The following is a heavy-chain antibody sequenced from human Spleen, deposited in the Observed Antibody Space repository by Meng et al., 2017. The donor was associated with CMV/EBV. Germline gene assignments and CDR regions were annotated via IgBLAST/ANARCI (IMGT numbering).Heavy chain of an antibody. J-gene: IGHJ3*02. CDR2: ISGSGGST. Sequence: GESLKISCAASGFTFSSYAMSWVRQAPGKGLEWVSAISGSGGSTYYADSVKGRFTISRDNSKNTLYLQMNSLRAEDTAVYYCARDEGIAAAGTPFGNAFDIWGQGTMVTVSS. CDR1: GFTFSSYA. V-gene: IGHV3-23*01. CDR3: ARDEGIAAAGTPFGNAFDI. D-gene: IGHD6-13*01.